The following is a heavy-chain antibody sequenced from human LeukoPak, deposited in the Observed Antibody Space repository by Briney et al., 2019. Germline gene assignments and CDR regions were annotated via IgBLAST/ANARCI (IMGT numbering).Heavy chain of an antibody. CDR2: IIPIFGTA. Sequence: VKVSCKASGGTFSSYAISWVRQAPGQGLEWMGGIIPIFGTANYAQKFQGRVTITADESTSTAYMELSSLRSEDTAVYYCARVPSPYYYDSSGYSYWGQGTLVTVSS. J-gene: IGHJ4*02. CDR3: ARVPSPYYYDSSGYSY. V-gene: IGHV1-69*13. D-gene: IGHD3-22*01. CDR1: GGTFSSYA.